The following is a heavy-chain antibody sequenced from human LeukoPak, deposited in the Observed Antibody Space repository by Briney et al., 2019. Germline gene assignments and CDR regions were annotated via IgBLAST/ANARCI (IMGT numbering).Heavy chain of an antibody. J-gene: IGHJ4*02. V-gene: IGHV1-69*06. CDR1: GGTFSSYA. CDR3: ARSSGYSYVASFDY. D-gene: IGHD5-18*01. Sequence: SVKVSCKVSGGTFSSYAISWVRQAPGQGLEWMGGIIPIFGTANYAQKFQGRVTITADKSTSTAYMELSSLRSEDTAVYYCARSSGYSYVASFDYWGQGTLVTVSS. CDR2: IIPIFGTA.